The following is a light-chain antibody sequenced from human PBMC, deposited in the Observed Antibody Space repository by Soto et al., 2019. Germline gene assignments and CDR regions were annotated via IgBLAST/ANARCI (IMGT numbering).Light chain of an antibody. CDR2: EVT. CDR3: SSYTSSTDYV. J-gene: IGLJ1*01. Sequence: QSVLTQPASVSGSPGQSITISCTGTTSDFGFYNYVSWYQHHPGKAPKLLIYEVTNRHSGVSNRFSGSKSGNTASLTISGLQAEDGADYYCSSYTSSTDYVFGTGTKVTVL. CDR1: TSDFGFYNY. V-gene: IGLV2-14*01.